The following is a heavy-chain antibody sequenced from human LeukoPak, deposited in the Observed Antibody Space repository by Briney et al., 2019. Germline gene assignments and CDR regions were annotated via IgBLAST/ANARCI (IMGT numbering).Heavy chain of an antibody. Sequence: ASVKVSCKASGGTFSSYAISWVRQAPGRGLEWMGGIIPIFGTANYAQKFQGRVTITADESTSTAYMELSSLRPEDTAVYYCARDRYGPAAAIEEGYWGQGTLVTVSS. V-gene: IGHV1-69*01. CDR3: ARDRYGPAAAIEEGY. J-gene: IGHJ4*02. CDR1: GGTFSSYA. CDR2: IIPIFGTA. D-gene: IGHD2-2*01.